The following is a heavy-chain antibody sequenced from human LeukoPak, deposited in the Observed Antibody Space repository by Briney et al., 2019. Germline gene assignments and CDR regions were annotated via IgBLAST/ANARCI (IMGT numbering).Heavy chain of an antibody. CDR3: ARGDHMVRGVIAY. CDR2: INHSGST. CDR1: GGSFSGYY. D-gene: IGHD3-10*01. V-gene: IGHV4-34*01. J-gene: IGHJ4*02. Sequence: RPSETLSLTCAVYGGSFSGYYWSWIRQPPGKGLEWIGEINHSGSTNYNPSLESRVTISVDTSKNQFSLKLSSVTAADTAVYYCARGDHMVRGVIAYWGQGTLVTVSS.